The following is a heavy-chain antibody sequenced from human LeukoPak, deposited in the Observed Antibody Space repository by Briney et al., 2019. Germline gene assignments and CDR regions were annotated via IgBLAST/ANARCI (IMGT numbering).Heavy chain of an antibody. CDR2: INPNSGGT. CDR3: ARAEEYGGNFY. J-gene: IGHJ4*02. V-gene: IGHV1-2*06. CDR1: GYTFTGYY. D-gene: IGHD4-23*01. Sequence: ASVKVPCKASGYTFTGYYMDWVRQAPGQGLEWMGRINPNSGGTNYAQKFQGRVTMTRDTSISTAYMELSRLRSDDTAVYYCARAEEYGGNFYWGQGTLVTVSS.